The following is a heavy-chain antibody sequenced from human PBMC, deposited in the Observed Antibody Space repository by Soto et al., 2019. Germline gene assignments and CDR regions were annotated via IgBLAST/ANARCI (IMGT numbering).Heavy chain of an antibody. V-gene: IGHV1-69*13. Sequence: SVKVSCKASGGTFSSYAISWVRQAPGQGLEWMGGIIPIFGTANYAQKFQGRVTITADESTSTAYMELSSLRSEDTAVYYCARDNRRSIAAFYRMDVWGQGTTVTVSS. CDR2: IIPIFGTA. CDR3: ARDNRRSIAAFYRMDV. J-gene: IGHJ6*02. D-gene: IGHD6-6*01. CDR1: GGTFSSYA.